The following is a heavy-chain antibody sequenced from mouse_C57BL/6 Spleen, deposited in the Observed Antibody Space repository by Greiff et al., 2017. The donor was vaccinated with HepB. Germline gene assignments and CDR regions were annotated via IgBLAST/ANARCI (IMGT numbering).Heavy chain of an antibody. CDR1: GYTFTDYN. J-gene: IGHJ2*01. CDR3: ARGPAYYYGRDYFDY. Sequence: DVKLQESGPELVKPGASVKMSCKASGYTFTDYNMHWVKQSHGKSLEWIGYINPNNGGTSYNQKFKGKATLTVNKSSSTAYMELRSLTSEDSAVYYCARGPAYYYGRDYFDYWGQGTTLTVSS. D-gene: IGHD1-1*01. CDR2: INPNNGGT. V-gene: IGHV1-22*01.